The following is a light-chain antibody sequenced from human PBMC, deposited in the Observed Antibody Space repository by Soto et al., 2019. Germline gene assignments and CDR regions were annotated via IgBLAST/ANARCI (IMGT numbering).Light chain of an antibody. V-gene: IGLV2-14*01. CDR1: SSDVGGYNY. CDR2: EVY. Sequence: QSALTQPASVSGSPGQSITISCTGTSSDVGGYNYVSWYQQHPGKAPKLMIYEVYNRPSGVSNHFSGSKSGNTASLTISGLQAEDEADYYCTSYTSSGTWVFGGGTKLTVL. J-gene: IGLJ3*02. CDR3: TSYTSSGTWV.